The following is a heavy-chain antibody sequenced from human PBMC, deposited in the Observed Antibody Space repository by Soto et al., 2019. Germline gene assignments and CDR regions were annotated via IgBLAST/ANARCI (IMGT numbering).Heavy chain of an antibody. J-gene: IGHJ4*02. CDR2: ISSSISTM. D-gene: IGHD5-18*01. CDR3: AREVRDRAVPDFDY. CDR1: GFTFSSYS. V-gene: IGHV3-48*02. Sequence: EVQLVESGGGLVQPGGSLRLSCAASGFTFSSYSMNWVRQAPGKGLEWLSYISSSISTMHYADSVKGRFTISRDNAKNSLYLQINSLRDEDTAVYYCAREVRDRAVPDFDYWGQGTLVTVSS.